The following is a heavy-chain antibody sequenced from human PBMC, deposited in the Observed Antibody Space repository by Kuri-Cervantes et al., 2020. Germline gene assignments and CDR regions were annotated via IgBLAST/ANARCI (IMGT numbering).Heavy chain of an antibody. V-gene: IGHV3-9*01. CDR1: GFTFDDYA. Sequence: SLKISCAASGFTFDDYAMHWVRQAPGKGLEWVSGISWNSGSIGYADSVKGRFTISRDNAKNSLYLQMNSLRAEDTAVYYCARDRGIMPIYYYYYYGMDVWGQGTMVTVSS. J-gene: IGHJ6*02. CDR2: ISWNSGSI. CDR3: ARDRGIMPIYYYYYYGMDV. D-gene: IGHD3-16*01.